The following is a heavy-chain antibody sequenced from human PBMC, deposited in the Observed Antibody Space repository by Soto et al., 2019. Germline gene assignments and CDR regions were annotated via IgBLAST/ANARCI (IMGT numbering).Heavy chain of an antibody. J-gene: IGHJ6*02. D-gene: IGHD3-16*01. CDR1: GYTFIRYG. CDR2: ISAYNDYT. Sequence: QVRLVQSAAEVKKPGASVKVSCKASGYTFIRYGITWVRQAPGQGLEWMEWISAYNDYTNYAQKLQGRVTMTTDTSTSTVYMELRSLRSDDTAVYYCARRGYYDKVWGKMNYYGLDVWGQGTTVTVSS. CDR3: ARRGYYDKVWGKMNYYGLDV. V-gene: IGHV1-18*01.